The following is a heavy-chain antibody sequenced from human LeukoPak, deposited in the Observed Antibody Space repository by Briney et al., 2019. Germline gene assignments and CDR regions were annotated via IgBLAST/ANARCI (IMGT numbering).Heavy chain of an antibody. CDR1: GGSISGYY. CDR3: ARHGGSSWYSLYFQH. D-gene: IGHD6-13*01. V-gene: IGHV4-59*08. Sequence: SETLSLTCTVSGGSISGYYWSWIRQPPGKGLEWIGYIYYSGSTNYNPSLKSRVTISVDTSKNQFSLKLSSVTAADTAVYYCARHGGSSWYSLYFQHWGQGTLVTVSS. J-gene: IGHJ1*01. CDR2: IYYSGST.